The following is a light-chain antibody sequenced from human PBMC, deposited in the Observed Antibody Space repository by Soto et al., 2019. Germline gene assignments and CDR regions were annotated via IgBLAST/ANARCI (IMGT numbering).Light chain of an antibody. CDR3: AAWDDRFNAPV. Sequence: QSVLTQPPSVSGTPGQRVTISCSGSSSNIGGNTVNWYQKLPGRAPKLLVYSNNNNRPSGDPARFFGFKSGTSASLAISGPQSEDESDYYCAAWDDRFNAPVFGGGTKLTVL. J-gene: IGLJ3*02. CDR2: SNNN. CDR1: SSNIGGNT. V-gene: IGLV1-44*01.